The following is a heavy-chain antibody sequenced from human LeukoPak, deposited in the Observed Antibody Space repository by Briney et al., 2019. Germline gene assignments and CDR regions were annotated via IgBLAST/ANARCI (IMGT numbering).Heavy chain of an antibody. J-gene: IGHJ6*02. Sequence: SGPALVKPTQTLTLTCTVSGFSHSTSGMSVTWIRQPPGKALEWLARIDWDDDKYYSTSLQTRLTISKDASKNQVVLTMANVDPGDTATYYCSRRRMAAAGIWFGMDVWGQGTTVTVSS. D-gene: IGHD6-13*01. CDR1: GFSHSTSGMS. CDR2: IDWDDDK. V-gene: IGHV2-70*11. CDR3: SRRRMAAAGIWFGMDV.